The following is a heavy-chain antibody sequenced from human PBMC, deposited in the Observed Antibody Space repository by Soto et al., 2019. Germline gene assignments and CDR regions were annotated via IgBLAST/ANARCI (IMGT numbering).Heavy chain of an antibody. CDR3: TTLLTVAGAIDV. CDR2: IKSKSSGGTI. J-gene: IGHJ3*01. D-gene: IGHD6-19*01. CDR1: GFTFTNAW. Sequence: EVQLVESGGGLVKPGGSLRLSCAASGFTFTNAWMYWVRQAPGKGLEWVGRIKSKSSGGTIDYAAPVKGRFTISRDDSENTLYLQMNNRETEDTALYYCTTLLTVAGAIDVWGLGTMVTVSS. V-gene: IGHV3-15*01.